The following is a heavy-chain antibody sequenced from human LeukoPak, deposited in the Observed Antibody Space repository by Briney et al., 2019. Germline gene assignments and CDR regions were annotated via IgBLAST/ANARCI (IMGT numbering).Heavy chain of an antibody. V-gene: IGHV4-34*01. J-gene: IGHJ5*02. CDR2: INHSGST. CDR3: AVWFGEPRGWFDP. Sequence: PSETLSLTCAVYGGSFSGYYWSWIRQPPGKGLEWIGEINHSGSTNYNPSLKSRVTISVDTSKSQFSLKLSSVTAADTAVYYCAVWFGEPRGWFDPWGQGTLVTVSS. D-gene: IGHD3-10*01. CDR1: GGSFSGYY.